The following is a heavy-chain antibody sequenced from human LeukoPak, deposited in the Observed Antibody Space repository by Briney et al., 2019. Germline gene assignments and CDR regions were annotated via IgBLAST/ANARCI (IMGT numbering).Heavy chain of an antibody. J-gene: IGHJ6*03. Sequence: GASVKVSCKASGGTFSSYAISWVRQAPGQGLEWMGGIIPIFGTANYAQKFQGRVTITADESTSTAYMELSSLRSEDTAVYYCARASKENYYYYYMDVWGKGTTVTISS. D-gene: IGHD2/OR15-2a*01. CDR3: ARASKENYYYYYMDV. CDR1: GGTFSSYA. CDR2: IIPIFGTA. V-gene: IGHV1-69*01.